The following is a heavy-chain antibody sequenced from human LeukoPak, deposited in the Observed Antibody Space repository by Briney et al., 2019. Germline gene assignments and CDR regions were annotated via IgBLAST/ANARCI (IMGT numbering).Heavy chain of an antibody. D-gene: IGHD5-12*01. CDR2: IHYSGST. Sequence: PSQTLSLTCTVSGGFISSGAYYWSWIRQHPEKGLEWIGYIHYSGSTYYNPSLKSQLTMSVGTSKNQFSLKLSSVTAADTAVYYCARVATHPLKGVFDYWGQGTLVTVSS. V-gene: IGHV4-31*01. J-gene: IGHJ4*02. CDR3: ARVATHPLKGVFDY. CDR1: GGFISSGAYY.